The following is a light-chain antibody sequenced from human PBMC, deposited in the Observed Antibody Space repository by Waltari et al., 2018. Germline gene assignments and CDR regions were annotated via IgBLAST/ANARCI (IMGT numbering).Light chain of an antibody. CDR2: EVN. J-gene: IGLJ3*02. Sequence: QSALTQPPSASGSPGQSVTISCTGTSSTVGGYDYVSCYQQHPGKAPKLMIYEVNKRPSGVPDRFSGSKSGNTASLTVSGLQAEDEADYYCSSYAGSTLMFGGGTKLTVL. V-gene: IGLV2-8*01. CDR3: SSYAGSTLM. CDR1: SSTVGGYDY.